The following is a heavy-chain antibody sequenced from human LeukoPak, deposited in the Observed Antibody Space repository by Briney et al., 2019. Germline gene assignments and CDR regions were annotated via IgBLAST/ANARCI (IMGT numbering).Heavy chain of an antibody. D-gene: IGHD2-2*01. Sequence: GGSLRLSCAASGFTFSSYGMHWVRQAPGKGLEWVAFIRYDGSNKYYADSVKGRFTISRDNSKNTLYLQMNSLRAEGTAVYYCAKDRSSTSLNWFDPWGQGTLVTVSS. J-gene: IGHJ5*02. CDR2: IRYDGSNK. CDR1: GFTFSSYG. V-gene: IGHV3-30*02. CDR3: AKDRSSTSLNWFDP.